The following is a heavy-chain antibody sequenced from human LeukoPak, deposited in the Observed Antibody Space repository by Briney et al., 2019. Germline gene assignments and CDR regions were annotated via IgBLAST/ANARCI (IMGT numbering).Heavy chain of an antibody. CDR2: IKQDGGEK. V-gene: IGHV3-7*01. Sequence: PGGSLRLSCAASGFTFSRFWMSWVRQAPGKGLEWVANIKQDGGEKSYVDSVKGRFTISRDNAKNSLYLQMNSLRAEDTAVFYCARDPGPKHDISAYYYVDAFDIWGQGTMVTVSS. D-gene: IGHD3-22*01. CDR1: GFTFSRFW. CDR3: ARDPGPKHDISAYYYVDAFDI. J-gene: IGHJ3*02.